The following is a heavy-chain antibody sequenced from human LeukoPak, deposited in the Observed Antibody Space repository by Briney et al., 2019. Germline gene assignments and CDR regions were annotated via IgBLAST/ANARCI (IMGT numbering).Heavy chain of an antibody. CDR1: GYTFTSYG. CDR2: ISAYNGNT. J-gene: IGHJ4*02. V-gene: IGHV1-18*01. D-gene: IGHD6-13*01. CDR3: ARVAAAGPFDY. Sequence: ASVNVSCKASGYTFTSYGISWVRQAARHELEWMGWISAYNGNTNYAQKLQGRVTMTTDTSTSTAYMELRSLRSDDTAVYYCARVAAAGPFDYWGQGTLVTVSS.